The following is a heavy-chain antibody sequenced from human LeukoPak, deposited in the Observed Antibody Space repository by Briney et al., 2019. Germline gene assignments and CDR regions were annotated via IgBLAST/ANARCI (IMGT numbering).Heavy chain of an antibody. CDR1: GFTFSDYY. J-gene: IGHJ4*02. CDR3: AKDLVRLGETALAGSPY. CDR2: ISSSGSTI. D-gene: IGHD3-10*01. V-gene: IGHV3-11*01. Sequence: GGSLRLSCAASGFTFSDYYMSWIRQAPGKGLEWVSYISSSGSTIYYADSVKGRFTISRDNSKNTLYLQMNSLRVEDTAVYYCAKDLVRLGETALAGSPYWGQGTLVSVSS.